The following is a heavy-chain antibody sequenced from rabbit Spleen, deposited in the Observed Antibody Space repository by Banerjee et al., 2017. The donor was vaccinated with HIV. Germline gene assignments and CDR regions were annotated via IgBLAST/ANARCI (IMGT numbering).Heavy chain of an antibody. V-gene: IGHV1S47*01. Sequence: QEQLVESGGGLVQPGGSLKLSCKASGFDLSSHWMCWVRQAPGKGLEWIGCISTGDGITYYANWVNGRFTISSHNAQNTLYLQLNSLTAADTATYFCVREAGYAGYGDGNLWGQGTLVTVS. D-gene: IGHD7-1*01. CDR2: ISTGDGIT. J-gene: IGHJ4*01. CDR1: GFDLSSHW. CDR3: VREAGYAGYGDGNL.